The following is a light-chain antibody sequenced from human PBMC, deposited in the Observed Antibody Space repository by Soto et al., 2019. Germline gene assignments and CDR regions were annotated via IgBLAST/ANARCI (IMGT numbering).Light chain of an antibody. CDR1: RSISIY. J-gene: IGKJ1*01. V-gene: IGKV1-39*01. CDR2: GAS. CDR3: QQSYSTLRT. Sequence: DIQMTQSPSSLSASVGDRVTITCRASRSISIYLNWYQQKPGEAPRLLMYGASSLQSGVPSRFSGSGSGKDFTLTISSLQPEDFATYYCQQSYSTLRTFGHGTKVEIK.